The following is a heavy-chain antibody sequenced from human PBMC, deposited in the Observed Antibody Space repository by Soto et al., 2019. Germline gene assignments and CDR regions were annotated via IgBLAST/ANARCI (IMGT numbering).Heavy chain of an antibody. CDR2: ISSSSSNK. Sequence: PGGSLRLSCAASGFTFSSYSMNWVRQAPGKGLEWVSYISSSSSNKYYADSVKGRFTISRDNSKNTLYLQMNSLRAEDTAVYYCAREPPSVCSGGSCYRGRDYYYYGMDVWGQGTTVTVSS. J-gene: IGHJ6*02. CDR1: GFTFSSYS. CDR3: AREPPSVCSGGSCYRGRDYYYYGMDV. D-gene: IGHD2-15*01. V-gene: IGHV3-48*01.